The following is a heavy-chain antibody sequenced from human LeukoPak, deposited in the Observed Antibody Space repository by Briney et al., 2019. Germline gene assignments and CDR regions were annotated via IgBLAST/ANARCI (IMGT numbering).Heavy chain of an antibody. Sequence: GGSLRLSCAASGFTFSSYAMHWVRQAPGKGLEWVAVISYDGSNKYYADSVKGRFTISRDNSKNTLYLQMNSLRAEDTAVYYCAREYANYYDSSGYYDTLPYYYGMDVWGQGTTVTVSS. CDR1: GFTFSSYA. CDR3: AREYANYYDSSGYYDTLPYYYGMDV. J-gene: IGHJ6*02. CDR2: ISYDGSNK. V-gene: IGHV3-30-3*01. D-gene: IGHD3-22*01.